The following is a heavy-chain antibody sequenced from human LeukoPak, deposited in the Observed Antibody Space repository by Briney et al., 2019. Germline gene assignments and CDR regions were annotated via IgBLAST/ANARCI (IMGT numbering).Heavy chain of an antibody. CDR1: GFTFRNYA. J-gene: IGHJ6*01. D-gene: IGHD3-3*01. CDR3: ARDFWATNYYYGMDV. Sequence: GGSLRLSCAASGFTFRNYAMAWVRQAPGKGLECVSAISGSGDSVRHADSVKGRFTISRDNSKNTLYLQMDNLRAEDTALYYCARDFWATNYYYGMDVWGKGPRSPSPQ. V-gene: IGHV3-23*01. CDR2: ISGSGDSV.